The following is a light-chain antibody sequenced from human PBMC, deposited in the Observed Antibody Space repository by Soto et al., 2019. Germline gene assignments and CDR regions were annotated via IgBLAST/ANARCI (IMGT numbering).Light chain of an antibody. CDR2: SNN. Sequence: QAVLTQPPSASGTPGQSITISCSGSSSNIGSNYVYWYQQFAGTAPKLLIYSNNERPSGVPDRFSGSKSGTSASLAISGLRSEDEADYYCAAWDDSRNVVFGGGTKVTVL. V-gene: IGLV1-47*02. CDR1: SSNIGSNY. CDR3: AAWDDSRNVV. J-gene: IGLJ2*01.